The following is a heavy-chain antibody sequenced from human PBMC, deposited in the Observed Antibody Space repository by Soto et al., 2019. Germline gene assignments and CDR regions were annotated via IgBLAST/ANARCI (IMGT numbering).Heavy chain of an antibody. CDR3: ARGLGYCSGGSCYSPWFDP. V-gene: IGHV4-34*01. Sequence: SETLSLTCAVYCGSFSGYYWSWIRQPPGKGLEWIGEINHSGSTNYNPSLKSRVTISVDTSKNQFSLKLSSVTAADTAVYYCARGLGYCSGGSCYSPWFDPWGQGTLVTVSS. D-gene: IGHD2-15*01. J-gene: IGHJ5*02. CDR2: INHSGST. CDR1: CGSFSGYY.